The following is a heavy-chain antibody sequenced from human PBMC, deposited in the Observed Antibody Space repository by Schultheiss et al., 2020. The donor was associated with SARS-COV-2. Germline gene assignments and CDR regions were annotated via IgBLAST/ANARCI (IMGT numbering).Heavy chain of an antibody. Sequence: ASVKVSCKASGYTFTGYYMHWVRQAPGQGLEWMGGFDPEDGETIYAQKFQGRVTITRDMSTSTAYMELSSLRSEDTAVYYCAAVAMGWSDGYNYDYYGMDVWGQGTTVTVSS. J-gene: IGHJ6*02. CDR3: AAVAMGWSDGYNYDYYGMDV. CDR2: FDPEDGET. V-gene: IGHV1-24*01. CDR1: GYTFTGYY. D-gene: IGHD5-24*01.